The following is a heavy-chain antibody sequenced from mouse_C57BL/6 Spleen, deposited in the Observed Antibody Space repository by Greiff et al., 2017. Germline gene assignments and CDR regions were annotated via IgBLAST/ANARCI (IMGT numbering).Heavy chain of an antibody. CDR2: INPSSGYT. CDR3: ASGHYSNYGGVGYFDY. Sequence: QVQLQQSGAELAKPGASVKLSCKASGYTFTSYWMHWVKLRPGQGLEWIGYINPSSGYTKYNQKFKDKATLTADKSSSTAYMQLRSLTYEDSAVYYCASGHYSNYGGVGYFDYWGQGTTLTVSS. J-gene: IGHJ2*01. D-gene: IGHD2-5*01. V-gene: IGHV1-7*01. CDR1: GYTFTSYW.